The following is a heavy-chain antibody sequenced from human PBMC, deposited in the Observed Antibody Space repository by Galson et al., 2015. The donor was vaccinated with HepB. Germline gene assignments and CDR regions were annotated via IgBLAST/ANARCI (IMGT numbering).Heavy chain of an antibody. Sequence: LRLSCAASGFTFSSYRLEWVRPAPGKGPGGGAVIEYDGRSKYYADSVKGRFTISRDNSKNTVYMQMNRLRAEDTAIYYWAKTRIKYWPGSSDMDVWGQGTTVTVSS. D-gene: IGHD2/OR15-2a*01. CDR1: GFTFSSYR. J-gene: IGHJ6*02. V-gene: IGHV3-30*18. CDR3: AKTRIKYWPGSSDMDV. CDR2: IEYDGRSK.